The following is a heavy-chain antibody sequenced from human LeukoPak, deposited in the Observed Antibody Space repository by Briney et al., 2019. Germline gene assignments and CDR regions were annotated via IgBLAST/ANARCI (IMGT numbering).Heavy chain of an antibody. D-gene: IGHD2/OR15-2a*01. V-gene: IGHV4-34*01. CDR2: INHSGST. J-gene: IGHJ6*02. CDR1: SGSFSGYY. Sequence: SGTLSLTCAVYSGSFSGYYWNWIRQSPGKGLEWIGEINHSGSTNYNPSLKSRVTISVDTSKNQFSLKLSSVTAADTAVYYCARVYHYYYGMDVWGQGTTVTVSS. CDR3: ARVYHYYYGMDV.